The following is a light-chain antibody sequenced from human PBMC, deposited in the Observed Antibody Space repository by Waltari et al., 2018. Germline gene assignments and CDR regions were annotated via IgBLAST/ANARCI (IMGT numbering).Light chain of an antibody. CDR1: SRVVGGIDF. V-gene: IGLV2-8*01. CDR2: EVA. Sequence: HSALTQPPPASGSSGQQVTTSCTGTSRVVGGIDFVPWYQLHPGKAPTLLIYEVAKRPSGVPDRFAGSKSANTASLTVSDLQPEDEADYYCSSYGGSNNVLFGGGTKLTVL. CDR3: SSYGGSNNVL. J-gene: IGLJ2*01.